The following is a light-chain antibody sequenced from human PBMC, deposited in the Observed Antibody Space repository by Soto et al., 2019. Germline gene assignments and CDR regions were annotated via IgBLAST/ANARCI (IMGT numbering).Light chain of an antibody. V-gene: IGLV4-69*01. CDR2: LNSDGRH. Sequence: QAVVTQSPSASASLGASVKLTCTLSTGHSRYAIAWHQQQPEKGPRYLMNLNSDGRHSKGDGIPDRFSGSSSGADRYLTISSLQSEDEADYYCQTWDTGIQVFGGGTQLTVL. CDR1: TGHSRYA. J-gene: IGLJ2*01. CDR3: QTWDTGIQV.